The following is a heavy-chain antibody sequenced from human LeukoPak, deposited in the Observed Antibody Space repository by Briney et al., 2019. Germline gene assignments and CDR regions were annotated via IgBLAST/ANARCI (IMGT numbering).Heavy chain of an antibody. V-gene: IGHV4-4*02. CDR2: ISLRGLT. D-gene: IGHD1-26*01. CDR3: SRESGPFSPFGF. CDR1: GGSISGTNW. J-gene: IGHJ4*02. Sequence: SETLSPTCGVSGGSISGTNWWSWVRQPPGQGLEWIGEISLRGLTNYNPSLRSRLTMSLDESKNQVSLNLTSVTAADTAVYYCSRESGPFSPFGFWGQGTLVSVHS.